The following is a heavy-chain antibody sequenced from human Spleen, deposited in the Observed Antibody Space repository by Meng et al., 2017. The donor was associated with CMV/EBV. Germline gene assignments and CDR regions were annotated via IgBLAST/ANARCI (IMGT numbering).Heavy chain of an antibody. J-gene: IGHJ3*02. CDR3: ARRQDSSAQWGAFDI. CDR2: INHSGST. Sequence: GSLRLSCAVYGGSFSGYYWSWIRQPPGKGLEWIGEINHSGSTNYNPSLKSRVTISVDKSKNQFSLKLSSVTAADTAVYYCARRQDSSAQWGAFDIWGQGTMVTVSS. V-gene: IGHV4-34*01. D-gene: IGHD3-22*01. CDR1: GGSFSGYY.